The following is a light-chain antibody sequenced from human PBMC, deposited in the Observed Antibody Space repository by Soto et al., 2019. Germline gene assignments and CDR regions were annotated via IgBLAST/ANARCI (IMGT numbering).Light chain of an antibody. CDR2: GAS. Sequence: EIVLTQSQASLSVYRGERATLSCRPSQSVSSNLAWYQQKPGQAPRLLIYGASTRATGIPARFSGSGSGTEFTLTISSLQSEDFAVYYCQQYNNWPRTFGQGTKVDIK. J-gene: IGKJ1*01. V-gene: IGKV3-15*01. CDR1: QSVSSN. CDR3: QQYNNWPRT.